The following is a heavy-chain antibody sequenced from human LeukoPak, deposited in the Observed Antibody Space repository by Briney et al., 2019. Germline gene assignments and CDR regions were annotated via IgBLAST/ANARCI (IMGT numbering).Heavy chain of an antibody. CDR3: TRGYNSGWHDY. Sequence: SETLSLTCSVSGASITSHYWSWIRQPPGKGPECIGYIYNSGSTNYNPSLKSRVTISIDTSKNQFSLRLSSVTAADTDVYYCTRGYNSGWHDYWGQGTLVTVSS. CDR2: IYNSGST. J-gene: IGHJ4*02. V-gene: IGHV4-59*08. D-gene: IGHD6-19*01. CDR1: GASITSHY.